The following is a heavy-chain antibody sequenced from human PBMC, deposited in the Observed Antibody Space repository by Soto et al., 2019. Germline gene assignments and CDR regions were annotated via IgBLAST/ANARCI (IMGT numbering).Heavy chain of an antibody. J-gene: IGHJ5*02. V-gene: IGHV4-4*02. CDR3: ARDYMVWGVMRGFDP. D-gene: IGHD3-10*01. CDR2: IYHSGST. Sequence: QVQLQESGPGLVKPSGTLSLPGAGSGGSMSRSKWWSWVRQPPGKGLEWIGEIYHSGSTNCNPSLKSRVTISVDKSKYQFSLKLSSVPAADTAVYYCARDYMVWGVMRGFDPWGQGTLVTVSS. CDR1: GGSMSRSKW.